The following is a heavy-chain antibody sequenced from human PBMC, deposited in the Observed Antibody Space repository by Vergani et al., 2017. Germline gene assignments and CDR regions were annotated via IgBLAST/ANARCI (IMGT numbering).Heavy chain of an antibody. V-gene: IGHV2-5*02. CDR1: GFSPSTSGVG. D-gene: IGHD1-1*01. CDR2: MYWDDDK. Sequence: QITLKESGPTLVKPTQTLTLTCTFSGFSPSTSGVGVGWIRQPPGKALEWLALMYWDDDKRYSPSLKSRLTITKDTSKNQVVLTMTNMDPVDTATYYCAHSDNWNDPNNWFDPWGQGTLVTVSS. CDR3: AHSDNWNDPNNWFDP. J-gene: IGHJ5*02.